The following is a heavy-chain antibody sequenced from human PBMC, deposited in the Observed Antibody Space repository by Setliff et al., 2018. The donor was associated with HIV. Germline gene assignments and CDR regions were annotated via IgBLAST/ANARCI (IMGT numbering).Heavy chain of an antibody. CDR1: GYTFAGYY. J-gene: IGHJ6*02. Sequence: ASVKVSCKASGYTFAGYYMHWVRQAPGQGLEWMGWINPNSGGTTYAQKFQGRVTMTRDTSISTAYMEVSRLRSDDTAVYYCAREPHELRYFDWLLYPAYYYYGMDVWGQGTTVTVSS. CDR2: INPNSGGT. V-gene: IGHV1-2*02. CDR3: AREPHELRYFDWLLYPAYYYYGMDV. D-gene: IGHD3-9*01.